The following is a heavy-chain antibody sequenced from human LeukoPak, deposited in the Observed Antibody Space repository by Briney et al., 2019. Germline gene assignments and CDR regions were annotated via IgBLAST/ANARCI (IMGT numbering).Heavy chain of an antibody. Sequence: AGGSQRLSCAASGFTVSSNYMSWVRQAPGKGLEWVSVIYSGGSTYYADSVKGRFTISRDNSKNTLYLQMNSLRAEDTAEYYCAREGQDSSGYKHFDYWGQGTLVTVSS. V-gene: IGHV3-53*01. J-gene: IGHJ4*02. CDR2: IYSGGST. CDR3: AREGQDSSGYKHFDY. CDR1: GFTVSSNY. D-gene: IGHD3-22*01.